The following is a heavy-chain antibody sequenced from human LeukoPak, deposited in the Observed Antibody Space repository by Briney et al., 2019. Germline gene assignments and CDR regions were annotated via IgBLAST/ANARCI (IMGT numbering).Heavy chain of an antibody. J-gene: IGHJ4*02. Sequence: PGGSLRLSCAASGFTFSSYAMSWVRQAPGKGLEWVSAISGSGGSTYYADSVKGRFTISRDNSKNTLFLQMNSLRAEDTAVYYCARDVGGAISYYFDYWGQGTLVTVSS. D-gene: IGHD3-16*01. CDR1: GFTFSSYA. CDR3: ARDVGGAISYYFDY. CDR2: ISGSGGST. V-gene: IGHV3-23*01.